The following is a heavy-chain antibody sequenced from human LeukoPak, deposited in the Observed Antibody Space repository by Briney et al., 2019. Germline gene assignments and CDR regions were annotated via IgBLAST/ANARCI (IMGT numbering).Heavy chain of an antibody. V-gene: IGHV4-59*01. Sequence: SETLSLTCTVSGGSISTNYWSWIRQPPGKGLEWIGNIFYSGRNNYNPSLRSRVTMSVDTSKNQFSLKLSSVTAADTAVYYCARVSDRGSWLEYWGQGTLVTVSS. D-gene: IGHD3-16*01. CDR1: GGSISTNY. CDR3: ARVSDRGSWLEY. J-gene: IGHJ4*02. CDR2: IFYSGRN.